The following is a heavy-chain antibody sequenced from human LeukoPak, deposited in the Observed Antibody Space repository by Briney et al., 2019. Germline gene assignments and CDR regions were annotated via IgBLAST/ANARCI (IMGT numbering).Heavy chain of an antibody. D-gene: IGHD6-13*01. CDR2: INHSGST. V-gene: IGHV4-34*01. CDR1: GGPFSGYY. Sequence: SETLSLTCAVYGGPFSGYYWSWIRQPPGKGLEWIGEINHSGSTNYNPSLKSRVTISVDTSKNQFSLKLSSVTAADTAVYYCARVPNYSSSWYNYYYYGMDVWGQGTTVTVSS. CDR3: ARVPNYSSSWYNYYYYGMDV. J-gene: IGHJ6*02.